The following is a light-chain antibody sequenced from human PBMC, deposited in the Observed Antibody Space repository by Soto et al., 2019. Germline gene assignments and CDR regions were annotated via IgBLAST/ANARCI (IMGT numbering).Light chain of an antibody. Sequence: DIQMTQSPSTLSASVGDRVTITCRASQSISNWLAWYQQRPGRAPQLLIHKASTLETGVPSRFSGSGSGTEFTLTISSLQPDDFASYFCQQYDSFPLTFGGGTKVVIK. J-gene: IGKJ4*01. CDR3: QQYDSFPLT. CDR2: KAS. V-gene: IGKV1-5*03. CDR1: QSISNW.